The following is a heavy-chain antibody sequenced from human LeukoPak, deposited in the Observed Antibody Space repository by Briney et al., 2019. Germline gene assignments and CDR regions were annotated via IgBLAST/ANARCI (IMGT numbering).Heavy chain of an antibody. CDR3: ARENWYLDN. CDR2: MNTDGRNI. Sequence: VGSLRLSCAASGFTFRTYWMHWVRQVPGKGLVWVSRMNTDGRNIGYADSVKGRFTISRDNAKNTLYLQMNSLRAEDTAVYYCARENWYLDNWGQGTLATVSS. D-gene: IGHD2-15*01. J-gene: IGHJ4*02. V-gene: IGHV3-74*01. CDR1: GFTFRTYW.